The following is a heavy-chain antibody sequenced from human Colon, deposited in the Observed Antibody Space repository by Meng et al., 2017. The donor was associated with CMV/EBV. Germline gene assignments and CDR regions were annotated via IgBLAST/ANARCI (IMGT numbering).Heavy chain of an antibody. Sequence: SLKISCVAAGFSFSDYAMSWVRQAPGKGLEWVSGISWNSGSIGYADSVKGRFTISRDNAKNSLYLQMNSLRAEDTALYYCAKDYSSGWYGGHYYYYYYGMDVWGQGTTVTVSS. D-gene: IGHD6-19*01. V-gene: IGHV3-9*01. CDR3: AKDYSSGWYGGHYYYYYYGMDV. J-gene: IGHJ6*02. CDR2: ISWNSGSI. CDR1: GFSFSDYA.